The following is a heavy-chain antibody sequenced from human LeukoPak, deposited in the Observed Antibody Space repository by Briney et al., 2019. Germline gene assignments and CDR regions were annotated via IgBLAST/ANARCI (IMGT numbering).Heavy chain of an antibody. J-gene: IGHJ6*02. V-gene: IGHV4-31*03. CDR2: IYYSGST. D-gene: IGHD5-12*01. Sequence: SQTLSLTCTVSGGSISSGGYYWSWIRQHPGKGLEWIGYIYYSGSTYYNPSLKSRVTISVDTAKNQFSLKLSSVTAADTAVYYCAGGSYDSGYPYYYYYGMDVWGQGTTVTVSS. CDR1: GGSISSGGYY. CDR3: AGGSYDSGYPYYYYYGMDV.